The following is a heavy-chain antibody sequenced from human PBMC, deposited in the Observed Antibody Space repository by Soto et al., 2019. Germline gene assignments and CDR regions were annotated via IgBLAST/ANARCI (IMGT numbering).Heavy chain of an antibody. CDR3: ASGASRWYPYFFDS. J-gene: IGHJ4*02. V-gene: IGHV1-69*01. CDR1: EGTFNSYA. CDR2: IIPYYNTL. Sequence: QAQVVQSGAEVRKPGSSVQLSCKASEGTFNSYAIAWVRQAPGQGLEWMGGIIPYYNTLNYAQKFQDRVTITADASTNTAYMELSSLRSDATAVYFCASGASRWYPYFFDSWAQGTLVTVSS. D-gene: IGHD6-13*01.